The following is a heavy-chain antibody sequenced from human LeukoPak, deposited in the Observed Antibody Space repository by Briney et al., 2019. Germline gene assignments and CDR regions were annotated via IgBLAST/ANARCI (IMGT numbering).Heavy chain of an antibody. J-gene: IGHJ6*02. CDR3: ARAPVSSGYYYANYYYYGMDV. CDR2: INPNSGGT. D-gene: IGHD3-22*01. Sequence: ASVKVSCKASGYTFTGYYMHWVRQAPGQGLEWMGWINPNSGGTNYAQKFQGRVTMTRDTSTSTAYMELRSLRSDDTAVYYCARAPVSSGYYYANYYYYGMDVWGQGTTVTVSS. V-gene: IGHV1-2*02. CDR1: GYTFTGYY.